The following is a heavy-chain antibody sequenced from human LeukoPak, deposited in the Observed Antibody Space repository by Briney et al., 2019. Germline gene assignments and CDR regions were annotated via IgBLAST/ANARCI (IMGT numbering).Heavy chain of an antibody. CDR2: ISYDGSNK. Sequence: GGSLRLSCAASGFTFSSYGMHWVRQAPGKGLEWVAVISYDGSNKYYADSVKGRFTISRDNSKNTLYLQMNSLRAEDTAVYYCAKDGHLWDLANYWGQGTLVTVSS. CDR3: AKDGHLWDLANY. V-gene: IGHV3-30*18. CDR1: GFTFSSYG. D-gene: IGHD1-26*01. J-gene: IGHJ4*02.